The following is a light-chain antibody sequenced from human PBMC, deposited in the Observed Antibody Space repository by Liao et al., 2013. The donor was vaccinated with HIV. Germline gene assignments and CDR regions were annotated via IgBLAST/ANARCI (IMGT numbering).Light chain of an antibody. CDR2: YGS. V-gene: IGLV3-21*01. CDR1: NIGTKS. CDR3: QVWDSSSDPVV. Sequence: SYVLTQPPSVSVAPGKTASITCGGDNIGTKSVHWYQQKPGQAPVLVLYYGSDRPSGIPERFSGSKSGNTATLTISRVEAGDEADYYCQVWDSSSDPVVFGGGTKLTVL. J-gene: IGLJ2*01.